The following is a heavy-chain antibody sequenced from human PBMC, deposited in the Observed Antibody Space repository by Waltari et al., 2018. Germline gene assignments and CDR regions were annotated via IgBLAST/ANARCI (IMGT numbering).Heavy chain of an antibody. CDR3: ALSPPSLFLDV. Sequence: QGQLVQSGAEVKKPGASVKISCKTSEYTFTSSYVHWVRQAPGQGLEWMGIINPSGGSTIYARKFPPLLTKTRDTSTSTVYMELSSLLSSSPSLSSSALSPPSLFLDVWGQGTTVTVSS. J-gene: IGHJ6*02. V-gene: IGHV1-46*03. CDR2: INPSGGST. CDR1: EYTFTSSY.